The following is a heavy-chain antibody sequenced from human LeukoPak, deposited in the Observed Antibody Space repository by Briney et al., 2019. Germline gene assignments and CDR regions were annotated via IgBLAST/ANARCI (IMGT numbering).Heavy chain of an antibody. D-gene: IGHD6-19*01. CDR2: VSYSGST. Sequence: SETLSLTCTVSGGSISSYYWNWIRQPPGKGLEWLGYVSYSGSTDYNPSLKSRVTISLATSKNQFSLNLTSVTAADTAVYYCATETVAGTLDYWGQGTLVTVSS. V-gene: IGHV4-59*01. J-gene: IGHJ4*02. CDR3: ATETVAGTLDY. CDR1: GGSISSYY.